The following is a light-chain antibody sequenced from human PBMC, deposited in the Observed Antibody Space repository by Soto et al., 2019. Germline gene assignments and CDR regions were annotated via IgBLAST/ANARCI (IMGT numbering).Light chain of an antibody. Sequence: QSVLTQPPSASGSPGQSVTISCTGTSSDVGGYNYVSWYQQHPGKAPKLMISEVSKRPSGVPDRFSGSKSGNTASLTVSGLQAEDEYDYYCSSFAGNNNLVFGGGTKVTVL. CDR3: SSFAGNNNLV. CDR1: SSDVGGYNY. CDR2: EVS. J-gene: IGLJ2*01. V-gene: IGLV2-8*01.